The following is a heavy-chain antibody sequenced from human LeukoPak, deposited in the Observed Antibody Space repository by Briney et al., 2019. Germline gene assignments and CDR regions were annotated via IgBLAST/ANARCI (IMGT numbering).Heavy chain of an antibody. CDR2: IIPIFGTA. CDR3: ARRDGYCSSTSCYMSSESFDY. CDR1: GGTFSSYA. V-gene: IGHV1-69*05. J-gene: IGHJ4*02. D-gene: IGHD2-2*02. Sequence: SVKVSCKASGGTFSSYAISWVRQAPGQGLEWMGRIIPIFGTANYAQKFQGRVTITTDESTSTAYMELSSLRSEDTAVYYCARRDGYCSSTSCYMSSESFDYWGQGTLDTVSS.